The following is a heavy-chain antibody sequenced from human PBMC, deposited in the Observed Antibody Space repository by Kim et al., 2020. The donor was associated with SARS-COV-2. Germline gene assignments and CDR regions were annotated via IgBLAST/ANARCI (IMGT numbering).Heavy chain of an antibody. D-gene: IGHD3-3*01. CDR2: ISYDGSNK. CDR3: AKDPQSWGTYYDYFCGYSSGFYYYFMDV. CDR1: GFTFSSYG. J-gene: IGHJ6*03. V-gene: IGHV3-30*18. Sequence: GGSLRLSCAASGFTFSSYGMHWVRQAPGKGLEWVAVISYDGSNKYYADSVKGRFTISRDNSKNTLYLQMNSLRAEDTAVYYCAKDPQSWGTYYDYFCGYSSGFYYYFMDVWGQGTTVTVSS.